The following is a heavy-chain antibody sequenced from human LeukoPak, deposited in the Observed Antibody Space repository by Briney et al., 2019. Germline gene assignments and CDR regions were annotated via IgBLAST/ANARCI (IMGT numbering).Heavy chain of an antibody. Sequence: GGSLRLSCAASGFTFSSYAMHWVRQAPGKGLEWVAVISYDGSNKYYADSVKGRFTISRDNSKNTLYLQMNSLRAEDTAVYYCAKDRAHYDSSGLLWGQGTLVTVSS. J-gene: IGHJ4*02. CDR3: AKDRAHYDSSGLL. V-gene: IGHV3-30*04. D-gene: IGHD3-22*01. CDR2: ISYDGSNK. CDR1: GFTFSSYA.